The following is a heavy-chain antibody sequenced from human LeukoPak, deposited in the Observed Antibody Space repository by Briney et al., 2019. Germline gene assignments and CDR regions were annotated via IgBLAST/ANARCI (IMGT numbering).Heavy chain of an antibody. D-gene: IGHD6-13*01. CDR1: GFTFSDFY. V-gene: IGHV3-11*04. CDR2: ISNTGNTK. CDR3: ARMYSSSWSPPLDAFDI. J-gene: IGHJ3*02. Sequence: PGGSLRLSCAASGFTFSDFYMSWIRQAPGKGLEWVSYISNTGNTKYDADSVKGRFTTSRDNAKNSLYLQMNSLRAEDTAVYYCARMYSSSWSPPLDAFDIWGQGTMVTVSS.